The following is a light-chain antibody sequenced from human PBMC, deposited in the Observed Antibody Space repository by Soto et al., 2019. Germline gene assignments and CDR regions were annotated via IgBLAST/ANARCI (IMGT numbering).Light chain of an antibody. J-gene: IGLJ1*01. V-gene: IGLV2-8*01. Sequence: QSALTQPPSASWSPGQSVPISFTATTSHIGAYKYVSWYQQRPGKAPKPMIFDVSERHSGVPDRFSGSKSGNASSLTISGLRAEDAADYYCFLYAVTFYDFGTGTKVTGL. CDR3: FLYAVTFYD. CDR1: TSHIGAYKY. CDR2: DVS.